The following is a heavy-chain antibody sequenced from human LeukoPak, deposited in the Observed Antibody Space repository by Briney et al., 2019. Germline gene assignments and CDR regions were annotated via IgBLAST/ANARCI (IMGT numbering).Heavy chain of an antibody. CDR2: ISGSGGST. Sequence: TGGSLRLSCAASGFTFSSYAMSWVRQAPGKGLEWVSAISGSGGSTYYADSVKGRFTISRDNSKNTLYLQMNSLRAEDTAVYYCAKGGLRFLEWLLLPSYLDYWGQGTLVTVSS. CDR1: GFTFSSYA. J-gene: IGHJ4*02. D-gene: IGHD3-3*01. CDR3: AKGGLRFLEWLLLPSYLDY. V-gene: IGHV3-23*01.